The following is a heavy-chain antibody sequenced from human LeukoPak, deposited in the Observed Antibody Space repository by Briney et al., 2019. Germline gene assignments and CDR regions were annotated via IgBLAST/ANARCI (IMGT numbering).Heavy chain of an antibody. CDR1: GFTFNSHS. CDR3: ARGTPDYYDSSGCDFDY. V-gene: IGHV3-21*01. J-gene: IGHJ4*02. D-gene: IGHD3-22*01. Sequence: GGALRLSCAASGFTFNSHSMNWVRQAPGKGLERISSISMSSSHIYYADSVKGRFTISRDNANNSLYLQMNSLRGEDTAVYYCARGTPDYYDSSGCDFDYWGQGTLVTVSS. CDR2: ISMSSSHI.